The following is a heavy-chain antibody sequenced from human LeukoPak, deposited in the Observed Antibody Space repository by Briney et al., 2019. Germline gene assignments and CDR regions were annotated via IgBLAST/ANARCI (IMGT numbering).Heavy chain of an antibody. D-gene: IGHD4-11*01. Sequence: PGGSLRLSCAASGFTFSSYSMNWVRQAPGKGLEWVSSISSSSSYIYYADSVKGRFTISRDNAKNSLYLQMGSLRAEDMAVYYCARVSENDYSPPDYWGQGTLVTVSS. V-gene: IGHV3-21*01. CDR2: ISSSSSYI. CDR3: ARVSENDYSPPDY. J-gene: IGHJ4*02. CDR1: GFTFSSYS.